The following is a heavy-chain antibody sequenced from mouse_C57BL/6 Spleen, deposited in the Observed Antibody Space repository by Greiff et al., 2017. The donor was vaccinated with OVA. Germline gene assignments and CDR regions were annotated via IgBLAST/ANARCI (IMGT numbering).Heavy chain of an antibody. CDR1: GYTFTSYW. J-gene: IGHJ4*01. CDR2: IDPSDSYT. Sequence: QVQLQQPGAELVKPGASVKLSCKASGYTFTSYWMQWVKQRPGQGLEWIGEIDPSDSYTNYNQKFKGQATLTVDTSSSTAYMQLSSLTSEDSAVYYGARGAQASYYAMDDWGTGTSVTAST. V-gene: IGHV1-50*01. CDR3: ARGAQASYYAMDD. D-gene: IGHD3-2*02.